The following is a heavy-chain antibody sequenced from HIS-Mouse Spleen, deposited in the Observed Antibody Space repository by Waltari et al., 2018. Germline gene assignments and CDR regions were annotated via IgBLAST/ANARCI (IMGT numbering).Heavy chain of an antibody. J-gene: IGHJ6*02. CDR3: AKDGVAAAEAYYYYYGMDV. Sequence: AASGFTFSSYGMHWVRQAPGKGLEWVAVISYDGSKKYYADAGKGRVTSSRDDSKNTLYLQMNSLRAEDTAVYYCAKDGVAAAEAYYYYYGMDVWGQGTTVTVSS. CDR2: ISYDGSKK. V-gene: IGHV3-30*18. D-gene: IGHD6-13*01. CDR1: GFTFSSYG.